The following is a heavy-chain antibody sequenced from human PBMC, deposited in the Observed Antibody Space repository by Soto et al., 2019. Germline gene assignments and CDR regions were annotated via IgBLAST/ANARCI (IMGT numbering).Heavy chain of an antibody. D-gene: IGHD3-10*01. V-gene: IGHV1-2*02. Sequence: QVQLVQSGAEVKKPGASVKVSCKASGYTFTGYYMHWVRQAPGQGLEWMGWINPNSGGTNYAQKFQGRVTMTRDTSISTAYMELSRLRSDDRAVYYCAREYYDGSGSYRDPHYYYYGMDVWGQGTTVTVSS. J-gene: IGHJ6*02. CDR1: GYTFTGYY. CDR3: AREYYDGSGSYRDPHYYYYGMDV. CDR2: INPNSGGT.